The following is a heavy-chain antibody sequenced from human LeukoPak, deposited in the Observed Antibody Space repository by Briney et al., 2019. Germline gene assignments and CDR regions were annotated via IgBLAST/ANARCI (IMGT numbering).Heavy chain of an antibody. D-gene: IGHD3-22*01. CDR2: IIPIFGTA. CDR1: GGTFSSYA. V-gene: IGHV1-69*01. Sequence: GSSVKVSCKASGGTFSSYAISWVRQAPGQGLEWMGGIIPIFGTANYAQKFQGRVTITADESTSTAYMELSSLRSEDTAVYYCAREPLTRYYDSSGYYYSSTEGYYFDYWGQGTLVTVSS. J-gene: IGHJ4*02. CDR3: AREPLTRYYDSSGYYYSSTEGYYFDY.